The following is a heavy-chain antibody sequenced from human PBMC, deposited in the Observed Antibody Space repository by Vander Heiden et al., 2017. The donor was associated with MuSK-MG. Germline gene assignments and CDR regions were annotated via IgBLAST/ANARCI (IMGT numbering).Heavy chain of an antibody. Sequence: QVQLVQSGAEVKKPGASVKVSCKVSGYTLTELSMHWVRQAPGKGLEWMGGFDPEDGETIYAQKFQGRVTMTEDTSTDTAYMELSSLRSEDTAVYYCATVNLAYCGGDCYLNYYYGMDVWGQGTTVTVSS. V-gene: IGHV1-24*01. J-gene: IGHJ6*02. CDR1: GYTLTELS. D-gene: IGHD2-21*02. CDR2: FDPEDGET. CDR3: ATVNLAYCGGDCYLNYYYGMDV.